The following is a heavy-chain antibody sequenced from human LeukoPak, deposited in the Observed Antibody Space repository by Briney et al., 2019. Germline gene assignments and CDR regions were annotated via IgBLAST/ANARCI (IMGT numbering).Heavy chain of an antibody. J-gene: IGHJ3*02. D-gene: IGHD2-15*01. CDR3: AEDRATSGPYDAFDI. Sequence: PGGSLRLSCAASGFTFSSYSMNWVRQAPGKGLEWVSSISSSSSYIYYADSVKGRFTISRDNAKNSLYLQMNSLRAEDTAVYYCAEDRATSGPYDAFDIWGQGTMVTVSS. CDR1: GFTFSSYS. V-gene: IGHV3-21*01. CDR2: ISSSSSYI.